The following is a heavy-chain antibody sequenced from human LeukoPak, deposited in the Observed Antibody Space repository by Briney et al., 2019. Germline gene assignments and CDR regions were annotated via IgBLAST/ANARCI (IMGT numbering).Heavy chain of an antibody. J-gene: IGHJ4*02. V-gene: IGHV3-21*01. Sequence: GGSLRLSCAASGFTFSSYSMNWVRQAPGKGLEWVSSISSSSSYIYYADSVKGRFTISRDNAKNSLYLQMNSLRAEDTAVYYCAREGDSSGPSVGLDYWGQGTLVTVSS. D-gene: IGHD3-22*01. CDR3: AREGDSSGPSVGLDY. CDR1: GFTFSSYS. CDR2: ISSSSSYI.